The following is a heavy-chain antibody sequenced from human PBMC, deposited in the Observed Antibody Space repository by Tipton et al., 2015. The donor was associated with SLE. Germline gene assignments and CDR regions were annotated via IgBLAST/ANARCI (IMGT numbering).Heavy chain of an antibody. CDR1: GGSISSSSYY. CDR2: IYHSRST. CDR3: AREGADDCLDY. D-gene: IGHD2-21*02. J-gene: IGHJ4*02. V-gene: IGHV4-39*07. Sequence: LRLSCTVSGGSISSSSYYWGWIRQPPGKGLEWIGSIYHSRSTYYNPSLKGRVTISVDTSKNQFSLKLSSVTAADTAVYYCAREGADDCLDYWGQGTLVTVSS.